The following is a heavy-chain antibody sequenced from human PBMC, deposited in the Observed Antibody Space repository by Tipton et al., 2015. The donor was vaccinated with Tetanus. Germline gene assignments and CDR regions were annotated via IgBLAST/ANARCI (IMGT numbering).Heavy chain of an antibody. CDR2: ILYGKST. J-gene: IGHJ4*02. CDR1: GGSISSGSYY. V-gene: IGHV4-61*01. CDR3: ARGLPRESSYLDY. Sequence: TLSLTCTVSGGSISSGSYYWSWVRQPPGKGLEYLGYILYGKSTHYNPSLQSRLSMSGDPAKNQFSLRLTSVTAADTAVYYCARGLPRESSYLDYWGQGKQVTVSS. D-gene: IGHD3-10*01.